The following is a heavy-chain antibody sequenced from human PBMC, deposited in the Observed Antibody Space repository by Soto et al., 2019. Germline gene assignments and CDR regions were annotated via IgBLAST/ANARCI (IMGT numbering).Heavy chain of an antibody. CDR3: AKVSNDDYGGSFDY. CDR2: ISWNSGSI. J-gene: IGHJ4*02. V-gene: IGHV3-9*01. CDR1: GFTFDDYA. D-gene: IGHD4-17*01. Sequence: EVQLVESGGGLVQPGRSLRLSCAASGFTFDDYAMHWVRQAPGKGLEWVSGISWNSGSIGYADSVKGRFTISRDNAKNSLYLQMNSLRAEDTALNYCAKVSNDDYGGSFDYWGQGTLVTVSS.